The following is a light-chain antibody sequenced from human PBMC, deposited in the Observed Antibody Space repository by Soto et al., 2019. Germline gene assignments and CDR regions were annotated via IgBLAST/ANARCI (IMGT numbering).Light chain of an antibody. CDR2: KAS. CDR1: QTISSW. J-gene: IGKJ1*01. CDR3: QQYKTYWT. Sequence: DIQMTQSPSTLSASVGDRVTITCRASQTISSWLAWYQLKPGKAPKLLIYKASSLESGVPSRFSGRGSGTEFTLTITSLQPDDFATYYCQQYKTYWTFGQGTKVEIK. V-gene: IGKV1-5*03.